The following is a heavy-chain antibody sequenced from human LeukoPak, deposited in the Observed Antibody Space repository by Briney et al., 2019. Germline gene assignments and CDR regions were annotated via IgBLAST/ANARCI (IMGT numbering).Heavy chain of an antibody. CDR1: GFTFSSYS. CDR2: ISSSSSTI. CDR3: ARDLGVVSHYYFDY. V-gene: IGHV3-48*01. D-gene: IGHD2/OR15-2a*01. J-gene: IGHJ4*02. Sequence: GGSLRLSCAASGFTFSSYSMNWVRQAPGKGLEWVSYISSSSSTIYYADSVKGRFTISRDNAKNSLYLQMNSLGAEDTAVYYCARDLGVVSHYYFDYWGQGTLVTVSS.